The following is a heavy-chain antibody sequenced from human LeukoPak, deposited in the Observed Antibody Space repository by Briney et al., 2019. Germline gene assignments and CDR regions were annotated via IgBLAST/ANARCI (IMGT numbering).Heavy chain of an antibody. CDR1: GFTFSSYA. J-gene: IGHJ3*02. D-gene: IGHD5-24*01. Sequence: GGSLRLSCAASGFTFSSYAMHWVRQAPGKGLEWVAVISYDGSNKYYADSVKGRFTISRDNSKNTLYLQMNSLRAEDTALYYCARDHEMATIWDDAFDIWGQGTMVTVSS. CDR3: ARDHEMATIWDDAFDI. V-gene: IGHV3-30*04. CDR2: ISYDGSNK.